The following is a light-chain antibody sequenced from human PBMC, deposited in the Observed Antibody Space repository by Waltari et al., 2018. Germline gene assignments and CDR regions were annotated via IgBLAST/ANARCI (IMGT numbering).Light chain of an antibody. V-gene: IGKV3-11*01. CDR3: QAGSSWPPALT. CDR1: HHINTY. CDR2: DAS. Sequence: EIVLTQSPVTVSLSPGDRATLLCRARHHINTYLPWYQHQPGQAPRLLISDASNRARGVPARISGSGSETDFAVTNSSLEAEDSAVYYCQAGSSWPPALTFGGGSKVEIK. J-gene: IGKJ4*01.